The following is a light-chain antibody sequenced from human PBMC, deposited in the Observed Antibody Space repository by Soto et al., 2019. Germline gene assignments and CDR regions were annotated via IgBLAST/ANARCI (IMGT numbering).Light chain of an antibody. J-gene: IGKJ2*01. CDR3: QQYNSYSV. CDR2: KAS. Sequence: DIQMTQSPSTLSASVGDRVTITCRASQSIGTWLAWYQQKPGKAPKLLIYKASTLESGVPSRFSGSGSGTEFTLTISSLQPDDFATYYCQQYNSYSVFGQGTKLEIK. CDR1: QSIGTW. V-gene: IGKV1-5*03.